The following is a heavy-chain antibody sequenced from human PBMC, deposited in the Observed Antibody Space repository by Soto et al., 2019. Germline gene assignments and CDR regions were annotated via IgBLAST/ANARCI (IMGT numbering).Heavy chain of an antibody. D-gene: IGHD3-10*01. J-gene: IGHJ6*02. CDR3: AAGYYYGSGSPFYGMDV. CDR2: IVVGSGNT. Sequence: SVKVSCKASGFTFTSSAMQWVRQARGQRLEWIGWIVVGSGNTNYAQKFQERVTITRDMSTSTAYMELSSLRSEDTAVYYCAAGYYYGSGSPFYGMDVWGQGTTVTVSS. V-gene: IGHV1-58*02. CDR1: GFTFTSSA.